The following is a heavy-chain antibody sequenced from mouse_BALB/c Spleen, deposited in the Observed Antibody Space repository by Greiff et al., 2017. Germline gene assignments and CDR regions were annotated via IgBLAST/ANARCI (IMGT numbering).Heavy chain of an antibody. CDR2: ISSGGSYT. CDR3: TRDFELGRGYAMDY. J-gene: IGHJ4*01. Sequence: DVMLVESGGGLVKPGGSLKLSCAASGFTFSSYTMSWVRQTPEKRLEWVATISSGGSYTYYPDSVKGRFTISRDNAKNTLYLQMSSLKSEDTAMYYCTRDFELGRGYAMDYWGQGTSVTVSS. V-gene: IGHV5-6-4*01. CDR1: GFTFSSYT. D-gene: IGHD4-1*01.